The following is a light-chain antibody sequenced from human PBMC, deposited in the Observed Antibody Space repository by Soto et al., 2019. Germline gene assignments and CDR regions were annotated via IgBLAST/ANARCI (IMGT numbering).Light chain of an antibody. V-gene: IGKV1-39*01. CDR3: QHSYRAPRT. J-gene: IGKJ2*01. CDR1: QSITSY. Sequence: DIQMTRSPSSLSASVGDRVTITCRASQSITSYLNWYQQKPGRAPKLLIYAASSLQSGVPSRFSGSGSGTDFTLTISSLQPEDFATYYCQHSYRAPRTFGQGTKLEIK. CDR2: AAS.